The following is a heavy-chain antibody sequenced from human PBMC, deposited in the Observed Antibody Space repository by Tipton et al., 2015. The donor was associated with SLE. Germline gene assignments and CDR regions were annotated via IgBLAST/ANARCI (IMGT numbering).Heavy chain of an antibody. D-gene: IGHD2-2*01. CDR3: ARGCSSSTCEPFYFFGMDV. CDR1: GGSISSSSYY. Sequence: LRLSCTVSGGSISSSSYYWGWIRQPPGKGLEWIGSIYYSGSTYYNPSLKSRVTISVDTSKNQFSLKLSSVTAADTAVYYCARGCSSSTCEPFYFFGMDVWGQGTTVTVSS. CDR2: IYYSGST. J-gene: IGHJ6*02. V-gene: IGHV4-39*07.